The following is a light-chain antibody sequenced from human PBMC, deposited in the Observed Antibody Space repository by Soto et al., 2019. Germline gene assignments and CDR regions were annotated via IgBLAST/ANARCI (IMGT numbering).Light chain of an antibody. J-gene: IGKJ2*01. V-gene: IGKV2-30*01. CDR2: KFS. CDR1: QSLVYVNGDTY. CDR3: MQGTHWPYT. Sequence: DVVMTQSPLSLPVTLGQPASISCRSSQSLVYVNGDTYLDWFQHRPGQSPRHLIYKFSNRDSGVPDRFSGSGSGPDFTLKISRVEAEDVGVYYCMQGTHWPYTFGQGTKLEIK.